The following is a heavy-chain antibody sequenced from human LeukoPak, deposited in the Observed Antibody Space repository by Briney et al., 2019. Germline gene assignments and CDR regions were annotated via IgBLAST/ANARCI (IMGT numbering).Heavy chain of an antibody. D-gene: IGHD2-15*01. CDR1: GGSTIGYY. J-gene: IGHJ4*02. CDR2: IHYSGIT. Sequence: PSEILSLTCTLSGGSTIGYYWSWIRQPPGKGLEWIGFIHYSGITNYNPSLKSRVTISLDMSKNQFSLRLTSVTTADTDVYYCAKRPVVATFDYWGQGTLVTVSS. CDR3: AKRPVVATFDY. V-gene: IGHV4-59*01.